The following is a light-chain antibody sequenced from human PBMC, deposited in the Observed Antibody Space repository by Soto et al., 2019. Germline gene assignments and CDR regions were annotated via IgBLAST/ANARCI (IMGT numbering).Light chain of an antibody. CDR3: QHYNTYSPGT. J-gene: IGKJ1*01. CDR1: QSVSSW. Sequence: DIQMTQTPAPLSAFAGDRVTVTCRASQSVSSWVAWYQEKPGRGPKLLIYDASTWQSGVPSRFIGSGSGTEFTLTITSLQPDDFATYYCQHYNTYSPGTFGQGTRVEVK. CDR2: DAS. V-gene: IGKV1-5*01.